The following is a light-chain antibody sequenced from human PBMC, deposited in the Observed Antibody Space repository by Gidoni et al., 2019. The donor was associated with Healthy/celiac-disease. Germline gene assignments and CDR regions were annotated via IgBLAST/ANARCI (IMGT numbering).Light chain of an antibody. CDR2: AAS. CDR1: QGINSY. V-gene: IGKV1-8*01. J-gene: IGKJ1*01. Sequence: AIRITQSPPSLSVSTVARVTITCRASQGINSYLAWYQQKPGKAPKLLIYAASTLQSGVPSRFSGSGSGTDFTLTISCLQSEDFATYYCQQYYSYPRTFGQGTKVEIK. CDR3: QQYYSYPRT.